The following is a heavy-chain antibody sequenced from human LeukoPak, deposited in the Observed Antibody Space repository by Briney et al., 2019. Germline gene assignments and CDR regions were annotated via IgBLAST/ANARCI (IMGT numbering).Heavy chain of an antibody. D-gene: IGHD1-26*01. CDR1: GGSISPYY. Sequence: SETLSLTCTVSGGSISPYYWSWIRQPPGKGLEWIGYTYYSGSTNYNPSLKSRVTISVDTSKNQFSLKLSSVTAADTAVYYCARHGGGGESYPRVFDYWGRGNLVTVSS. V-gene: IGHV4-59*08. J-gene: IGHJ4*02. CDR2: TYYSGST. CDR3: ARHGGGGESYPRVFDY.